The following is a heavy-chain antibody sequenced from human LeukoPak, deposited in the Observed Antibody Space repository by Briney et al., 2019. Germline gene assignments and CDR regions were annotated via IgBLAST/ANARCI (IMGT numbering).Heavy chain of an antibody. CDR1: GGSISSYY. CDR3: ARASGGGNWFDP. D-gene: IGHD1-26*01. J-gene: IGHJ5*02. V-gene: IGHV4-59*01. CDR2: IYYSGST. Sequence: PSETLFLTCTVSGGSISSYYWSWIRQPPGKGLEWIGYIYYSGSTNYNPSLKSRVTISVDTSKNQFSLKLSSVTAADTAVYYCARASGGGNWFDPWGQGTLVTVSS.